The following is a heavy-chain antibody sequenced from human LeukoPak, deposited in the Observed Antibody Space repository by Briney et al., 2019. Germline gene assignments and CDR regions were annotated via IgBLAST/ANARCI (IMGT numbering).Heavy chain of an antibody. CDR1: GFTFSTYW. J-gene: IGHJ4*02. CDR2: ISSSSSYI. Sequence: GGSLRLSCAASGFTFSTYWMSWVRQAPGKGLEWVSSISSSSSYIYYADSVKGRFTISRDNAKNSLYLQMNSLRAEDTAVYYCARGDYYDFYFDYWGEGTLVTVSS. D-gene: IGHD3-22*01. V-gene: IGHV3-21*01. CDR3: ARGDYYDFYFDY.